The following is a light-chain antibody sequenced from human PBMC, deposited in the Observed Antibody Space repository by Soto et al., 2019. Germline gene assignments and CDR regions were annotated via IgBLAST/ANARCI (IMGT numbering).Light chain of an antibody. CDR1: QSVSSN. V-gene: IGKV3-20*01. J-gene: IGKJ4*01. CDR2: DAS. Sequence: EIVMTQSPATLSVSPGERATLSCRASQSVSSNLAWYQQKPGQAPRLLIYDASSRPNRIPDRFSGSGSGTDFTLTISRLEHEDFAVYYCQQYGSSPALTFGGGTKVDIK. CDR3: QQYGSSPALT.